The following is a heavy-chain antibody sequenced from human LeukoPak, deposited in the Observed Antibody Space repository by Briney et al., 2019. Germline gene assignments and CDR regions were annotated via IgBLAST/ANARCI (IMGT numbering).Heavy chain of an antibody. CDR2: ISGSGGST. Sequence: GGSLRLSCAASGFTFSSYAMSWVRQAPGKGLEWVSAISGSGGSTYYADSVKGRFTISRGNSKNTLYLQMNSLRAEDTAVYYCARATEIMYGSGSYHYDAFDIWGQGTMVTVSS. CDR1: GFTFSSYA. D-gene: IGHD3-10*01. V-gene: IGHV3-23*01. J-gene: IGHJ3*02. CDR3: ARATEIMYGSGSYHYDAFDI.